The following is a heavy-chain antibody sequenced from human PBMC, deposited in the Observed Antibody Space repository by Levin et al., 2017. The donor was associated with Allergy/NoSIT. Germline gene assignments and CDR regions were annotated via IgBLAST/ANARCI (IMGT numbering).Heavy chain of an antibody. D-gene: IGHD3-9*01. Sequence: ASVKVSCKGNTSNNYYMHWVRQAPGQGLEWMGTINPTGSSKNYAQKFLGRVTVTRDTSTSTVYMELSSLRSDDTAVYYCARDRITIFRDAFDIWGQGTLVTVSS. V-gene: IGHV1-46*02. J-gene: IGHJ3*02. CDR1: NTSNNYY. CDR2: INPTGSSK. CDR3: ARDRITIFRDAFDI.